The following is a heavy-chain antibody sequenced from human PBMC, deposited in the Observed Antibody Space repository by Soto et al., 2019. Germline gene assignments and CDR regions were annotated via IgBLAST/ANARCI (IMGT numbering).Heavy chain of an antibody. D-gene: IGHD2-2*01. CDR3: ARGRFVVVPAATSSGYIFDP. CDR1: GGTFSSYA. V-gene: IGHV1-69*01. CDR2: IIPIFGTA. J-gene: IGHJ5*02. Sequence: QVQLVQSGAEVKKPGSSVKVSCKASGGTFSSYAISWVRQAPGQGLEWMGGIIPIFGTANYAQKFQGRVTMTADESTSTADMELSSLRSEDTAVYYCARGRFVVVPAATSSGYIFDPWGQGTLVTVSS.